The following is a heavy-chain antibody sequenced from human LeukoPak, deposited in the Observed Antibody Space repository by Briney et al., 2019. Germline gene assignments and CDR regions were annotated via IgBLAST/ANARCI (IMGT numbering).Heavy chain of an antibody. J-gene: IGHJ4*02. CDR1: GGSFSGYY. D-gene: IGHD5-12*01. CDR2: INHSGST. CDR3: ARGAMATINDY. Sequence: PSETLSLTCAVYGGSFSGYYWSWIRQPPGKGLEWIGEINHSGSTNYNPSLKSRVTISVDTSKNQFSLKLSSVTAADTAVYYCARGAMATINDYWGQGTLVTVSS. V-gene: IGHV4-34*01.